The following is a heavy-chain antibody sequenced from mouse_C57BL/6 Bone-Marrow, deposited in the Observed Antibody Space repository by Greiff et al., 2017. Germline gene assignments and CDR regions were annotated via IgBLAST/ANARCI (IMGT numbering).Heavy chain of an antibody. J-gene: IGHJ3*01. CDR1: GYTFTSYW. CDR3: AREGAYSNYVAY. CDR2: IDPSDSYT. D-gene: IGHD2-5*01. Sequence: QVQLQQPGAELVMPGASVKLSCKASGYTFTSYWMHWVKQRPGQGLEWIGEIDPSDSYTNYNQKFKGKSTLTVDKSSSTAYMQLSSLTSEDSAVYYCAREGAYSNYVAYWGQGTLVTVSA. V-gene: IGHV1-69*01.